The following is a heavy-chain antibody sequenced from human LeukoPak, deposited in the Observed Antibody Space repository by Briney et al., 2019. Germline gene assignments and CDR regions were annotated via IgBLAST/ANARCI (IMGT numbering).Heavy chain of an antibody. CDR2: IYGSSRT. J-gene: IGHJ4*02. CDR3: ARDRADGYNYGDYFDN. D-gene: IGHD5-18*01. CDR1: GFIVSSNY. V-gene: IGHV3-66*01. Sequence: GGSLRLSCAGSGFIVSSNYMSWVRQAAGRGLEWVSVIYGSSRTYYADSVKGRFTISRDNSKNTVYLQMDSLRAEDTAVYYCARDRADGYNYGDYFDNWGQGTLVTVSS.